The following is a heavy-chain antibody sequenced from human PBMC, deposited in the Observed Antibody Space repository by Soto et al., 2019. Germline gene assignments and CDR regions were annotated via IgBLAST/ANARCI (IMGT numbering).Heavy chain of an antibody. J-gene: IGHJ5*02. Sequence: QVQLVESGGGVVQPGTSLRLSCAASGFSFSNSGMHWVRQAPGKGLEWVAVIWFDGRTKFYAHFVNGRFSISTDNSNNTLYLQMDNLTIDDTAVYYCARGRVQAGNGGDRFDPWGQGTLVTVSS. CDR2: IWFDGRTK. V-gene: IGHV3-33*01. CDR3: ARGRVQAGNGGDRFDP. CDR1: GFSFSNSG. D-gene: IGHD3-16*01.